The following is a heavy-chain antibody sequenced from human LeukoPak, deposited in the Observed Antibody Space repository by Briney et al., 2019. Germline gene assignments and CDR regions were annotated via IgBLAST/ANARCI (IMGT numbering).Heavy chain of an antibody. CDR3: AKARYYDSSGPFDY. J-gene: IGHJ4*02. D-gene: IGHD3-22*01. Sequence: GGSLRLSCAASGFTFSTYAMSWVRQAPGKGLEWVSAISGSGGSTYYADSVKGRFTISRDNSKNTLYLQMNSLRAEDTAVYYCAKARYYDSSGPFDYWGQGTLVTVSS. CDR1: GFTFSTYA. V-gene: IGHV3-23*01. CDR2: ISGSGGST.